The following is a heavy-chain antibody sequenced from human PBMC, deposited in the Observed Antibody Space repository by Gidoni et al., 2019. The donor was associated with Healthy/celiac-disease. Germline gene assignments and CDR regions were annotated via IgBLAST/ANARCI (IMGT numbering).Heavy chain of an antibody. CDR1: GGSFSGYY. V-gene: IGHV4-34*01. J-gene: IGHJ4*02. CDR3: ARGGGIAASDY. D-gene: IGHD6-13*01. CDR2: INHSGST. Sequence: QVQLQQWGAGLLKPSVTLSLTCAVYGGSFSGYYWSWIRQPPGKGLEWIGEINHSGSTNYNPSLKSRVTISVDTSKNQFSLKLSSVTAADTAVYYCARGGGIAASDYWGQGTLVTVSS.